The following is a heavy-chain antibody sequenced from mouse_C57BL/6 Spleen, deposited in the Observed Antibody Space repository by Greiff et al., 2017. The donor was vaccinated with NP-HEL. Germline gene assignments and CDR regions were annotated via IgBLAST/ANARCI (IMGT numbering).Heavy chain of an antibody. J-gene: IGHJ2*01. V-gene: IGHV1-19*01. CDR1: GYTFTDYY. CDR3: ARDGYLFDY. CDR2: INPYNGGT. Sequence: EVKLMESGPVLVKPGASVKMSCKASGYTFTDYYMNWVKQSHGKSLEWIGVINPYNGGTSYNQKFKGKATLTVDKSSSTAYMELNSLTSEDSAVYYCARDGYLFDYWGQGTTLTVSS. D-gene: IGHD2-3*01.